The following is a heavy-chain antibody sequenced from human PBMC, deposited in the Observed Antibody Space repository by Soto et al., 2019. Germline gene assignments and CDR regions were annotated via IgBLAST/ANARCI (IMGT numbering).Heavy chain of an antibody. J-gene: IGHJ5*02. V-gene: IGHV1-3*01. Sequence: QVQLVQSGAEVKKPGASVKVSCKASGYTFTSYAMHWVRQAPGQRLEWMGWINAGNGNTKYSQKFQGRVTITRDTSASTAYMELSSLRSEDTAVYYCARGRITMVRGVMGRYNWFDPWGQGTLVTVSS. CDR3: ARGRITMVRGVMGRYNWFDP. D-gene: IGHD3-10*01. CDR1: GYTFTSYA. CDR2: INAGNGNT.